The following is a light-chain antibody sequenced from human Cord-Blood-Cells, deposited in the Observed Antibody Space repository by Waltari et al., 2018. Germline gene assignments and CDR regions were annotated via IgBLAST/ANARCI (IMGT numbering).Light chain of an antibody. J-gene: IGLJ1*01. CDR1: SSDVGGYNY. CDR2: DVS. CDR3: SSYTSSSTYD. V-gene: IGLV2-14*01. Sequence: QSALTQPASVSGSPGQSITISCTGTSSDVGGYNYVSWYQQHPGKAPKLMIYDVSNRPSGVSNRSSGSKSGNTASLHISGLQAEDEADYYCSSYTSSSTYDFGTGTKVTVL.